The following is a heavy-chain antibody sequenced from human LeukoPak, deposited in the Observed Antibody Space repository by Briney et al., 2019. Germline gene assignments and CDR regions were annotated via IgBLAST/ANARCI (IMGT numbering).Heavy chain of an antibody. CDR1: GFTVSSYY. J-gene: IGHJ4*02. CDR2: IHSGGRI. Sequence: GGSLRLSCSASGFTVSSYYMSWVRLAPGKGLEWVSVIHSGGRIYYADSVKGRFTISRDNSKNTLYLQMNSLRAEDTAVYYCARDPSLDYWGQGTLVTVSS. V-gene: IGHV3-66*01. CDR3: ARDPSLDY.